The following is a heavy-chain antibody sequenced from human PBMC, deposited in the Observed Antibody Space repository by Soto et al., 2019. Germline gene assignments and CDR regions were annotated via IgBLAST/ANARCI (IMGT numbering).Heavy chain of an antibody. V-gene: IGHV4-59*01. Sequence: SWTRALTCIVSRGSISGSYWSWIRQSPGKGLEWLGYVYYTGSTNYSPSLRSRVSISVDTSKNEFSLRLSSVTAADTAVYFCARSVAVPGAHIDYWGQGTQVTVSS. CDR2: VYYTGST. CDR1: RGSISGSY. D-gene: IGHD6-19*01. J-gene: IGHJ4*02. CDR3: ARSVAVPGAHIDY.